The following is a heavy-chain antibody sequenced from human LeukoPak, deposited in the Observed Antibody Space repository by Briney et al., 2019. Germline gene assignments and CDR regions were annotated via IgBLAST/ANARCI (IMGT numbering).Heavy chain of an antibody. CDR1: GFTFSSYS. CDR3: ARDQYDFWSGYSAYYYYMDV. D-gene: IGHD3-3*01. Sequence: AGSLRLSCAASGFTFSSYSMNWVRQAPGKGLEWVSYISSSSSTIYYADSVKGRFTISRDNAKNSLYLQMNSLRAEDTAVYYCARDQYDFWSGYSAYYYYMDVWGKGTTVTVSS. CDR2: ISSSSSTI. J-gene: IGHJ6*03. V-gene: IGHV3-48*01.